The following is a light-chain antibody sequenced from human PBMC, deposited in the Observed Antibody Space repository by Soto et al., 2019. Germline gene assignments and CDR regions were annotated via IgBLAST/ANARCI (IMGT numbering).Light chain of an antibody. CDR1: QTISSW. V-gene: IGKV1-5*03. Sequence: DIQMTQSPSSLSASVGDRVTITCRASQTISSWLAWYQQKPGKAPNLLIYKASSSEGGVPSRFSGSGSGTEFTLTISSLQPDDSATYYCQQYENMFTFGQGTKVDIK. J-gene: IGKJ2*01. CDR3: QQYENMFT. CDR2: KAS.